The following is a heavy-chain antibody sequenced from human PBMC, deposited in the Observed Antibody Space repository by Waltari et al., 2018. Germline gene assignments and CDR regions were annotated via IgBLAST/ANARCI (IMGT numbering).Heavy chain of an antibody. CDR2: IDWDDDK. J-gene: IGHJ4*02. V-gene: IGHV2-70*04. D-gene: IGHD3-16*01. Sequence: QVTLKESGPALVKPTQTLTLTCTFSGFPLSTIGMRVSWIRQPPGKALEWLARIDWDDDKFYSTSLKTRLTISKDTSKNQVVLTMTNMDPVDTATYFCVHSSGTYYFDYWGQGTLVTVSS. CDR1: GFPLSTIGMR. CDR3: VHSSGTYYFDY.